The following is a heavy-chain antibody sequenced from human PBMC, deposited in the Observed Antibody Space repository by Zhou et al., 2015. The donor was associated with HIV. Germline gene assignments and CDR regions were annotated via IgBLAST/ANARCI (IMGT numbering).Heavy chain of an antibody. CDR3: ARYYYDSSGPFDY. CDR2: ISWRGDTS. CDR1: GFKFDDFG. Sequence: EVQLLESGGGLVQPGRSLRLSCVTSGFKFDDFGMHWVRQTPGKGLEWISGISWRGDTSAYADSVRGRFIIFRDNARNSLYLQMNSLRAEDTAFYYCARYYYDSSGPFDYWGQGTLVTVSS. D-gene: IGHD3-22*01. J-gene: IGHJ4*02. V-gene: IGHV3-9*01.